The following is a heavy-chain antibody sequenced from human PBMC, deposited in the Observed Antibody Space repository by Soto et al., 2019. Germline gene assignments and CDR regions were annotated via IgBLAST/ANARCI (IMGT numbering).Heavy chain of an antibody. D-gene: IGHD3-22*01. CDR3: AKATDSSGPYTPHY. CDR2: ISYDGSNK. Sequence: PGGSLRLSCAASGFTFSSYGMHWVRQAPGKGLEWVAVISYDGSNKYYADSVKGRFTISRDNSKNTLYLQMNSLRAEDTSVYYCAKATDSSGPYTPHYWGQGTLVTVSS. CDR1: GFTFSSYG. J-gene: IGHJ4*02. V-gene: IGHV3-30*18.